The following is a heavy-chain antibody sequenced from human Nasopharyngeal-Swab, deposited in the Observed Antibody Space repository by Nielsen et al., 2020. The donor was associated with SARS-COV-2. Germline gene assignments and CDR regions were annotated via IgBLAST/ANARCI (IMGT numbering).Heavy chain of an antibody. CDR3: ARAITYYYDGSGSPSYGLDV. D-gene: IGHD3-22*01. Sequence: WVRQAPRQGLEWVGGLIPVFGTTHYSQKFQDRLRVTADASTDTAYMELSSLRSDDTAVYYCARAITYYYDGSGSPSYGLDVWGQGTTVTVSS. V-gene: IGHV1-69*01. CDR2: LIPVFGTT. J-gene: IGHJ6*02.